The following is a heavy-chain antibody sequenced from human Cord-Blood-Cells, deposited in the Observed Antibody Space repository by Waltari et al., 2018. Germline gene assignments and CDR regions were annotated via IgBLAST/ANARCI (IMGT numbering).Heavy chain of an antibody. J-gene: IGHJ3*02. D-gene: IGHD3-3*01. CDR3: ARPIRYDLWSGYYDAFDI. CDR2: IYPGDSDT. V-gene: IGHV5-51*01. Sequence: QMPGKGLEWMGIIYPGDSDTRYSPSFQGQVTISADKSISTAYLQWSSLKASDTAMYYCARPIRYDLWSGYYDAFDIWGQGTMVTVSS.